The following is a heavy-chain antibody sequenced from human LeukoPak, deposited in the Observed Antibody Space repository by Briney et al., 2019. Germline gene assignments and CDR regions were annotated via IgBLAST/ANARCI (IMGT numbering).Heavy chain of an antibody. CDR1: GLDVSSNY. J-gene: IGHJ6*02. CDR2: VYKGGNI. CDR3: TRDLYQNDGGDEYSCNGMDV. V-gene: IGHV3-66*01. D-gene: IGHD2-15*01. Sequence: PGGSLRLSCAASGLDVSSNYMNWVRQAPGKGLEWVSVVYKGGNIFYADSVKARFTMSRDKSNNTLYLQMDSLRAEDTAVYYCTRDLYQNDGGDEYSCNGMDVWGQGTTVTVS.